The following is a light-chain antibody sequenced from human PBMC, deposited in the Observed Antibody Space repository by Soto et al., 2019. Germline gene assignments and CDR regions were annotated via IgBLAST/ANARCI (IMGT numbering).Light chain of an antibody. V-gene: IGLV1-40*01. J-gene: IGLJ2*01. CDR2: GNT. CDR1: SSNIGAGYD. Sequence: QSVLTQPPSVSGAPGQRVTISCTGSSSNIGAGYDVHWYQQFPGTTPKFLIYGNTNRPSGVPDRFSASKSGTSASLDITGLQAEDEAEYFCQSYDSSLTVVFGGGTKATVL. CDR3: QSYDSSLTVV.